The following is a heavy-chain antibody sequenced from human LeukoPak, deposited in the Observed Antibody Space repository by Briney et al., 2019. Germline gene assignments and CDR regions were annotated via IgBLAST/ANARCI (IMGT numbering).Heavy chain of an antibody. J-gene: IGHJ6*03. V-gene: IGHV4-34*01. CDR3: ASRLAGYYYYYMDV. Sequence: PSETLSLTCAVYGGSFSGYYWSWIRQPPGKGLEWIGEMNHSGSTNYNPSLKSRVTISVDTSKNQFSLKLSSVTAADTAVYYCASRLAGYYYYYMDVWGKGTTVTVSS. CDR2: MNHSGST. CDR1: GGSFSGYY.